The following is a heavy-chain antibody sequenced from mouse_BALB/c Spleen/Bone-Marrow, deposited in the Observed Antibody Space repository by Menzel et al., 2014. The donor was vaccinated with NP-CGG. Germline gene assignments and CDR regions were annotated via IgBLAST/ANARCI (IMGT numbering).Heavy chain of an antibody. CDR3: ARETGPRAMDY. CDR1: GFTFSDYY. V-gene: IGHV5-4*02. CDR2: ISDDGGNT. J-gene: IGHJ4*01. D-gene: IGHD4-1*01. Sequence: EVQLVESGGGLVKPGGSLKLSCAASGFTFSDYYVFWVRQTPEKRLEWVATISDDGGNTYYRDSVKGRFTISRDNAKNKLNLQMSSLKSEDTATYHCARETGPRAMDYWGQGTSVTVSS.